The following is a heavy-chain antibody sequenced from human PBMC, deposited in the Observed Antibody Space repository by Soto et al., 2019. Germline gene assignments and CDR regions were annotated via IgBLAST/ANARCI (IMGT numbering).Heavy chain of an antibody. J-gene: IGHJ4*02. V-gene: IGHV1-2*02. CDR3: ARGTSIRGVSAATNEY. D-gene: IGHD3-10*01. CDR2: INTHSGDT. CDR1: GYTFTDYY. Sequence: VASVKVSCKASGYTFTDYYMHWVRQAPGQGPEWMGWINTHSGDTTYAQNFQGRVTLTRDTSISAAYMELSRLESDDTAVFYCARGTSIRGVSAATNEYWGQGTLVTVSS.